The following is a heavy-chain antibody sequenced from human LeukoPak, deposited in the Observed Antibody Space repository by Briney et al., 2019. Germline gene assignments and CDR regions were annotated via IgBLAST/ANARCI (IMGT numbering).Heavy chain of an antibody. CDR1: GFTFSSYA. J-gene: IGHJ4*02. Sequence: GGSLRLSCAASGFTFSSYAMSWVRQAPGKGLEWVSVIYSGGSTYYADSVKGRFTISRDNSKNTLYLQMNSLRAEDTAVYYCARGVGATTYWGQGTLVTVSS. CDR2: IYSGGST. CDR3: ARGVGATTY. D-gene: IGHD1-26*01. V-gene: IGHV3-53*01.